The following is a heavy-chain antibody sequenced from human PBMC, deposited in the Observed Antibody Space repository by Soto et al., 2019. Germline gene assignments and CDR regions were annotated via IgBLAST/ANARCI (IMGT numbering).Heavy chain of an antibody. J-gene: IGHJ6*02. D-gene: IGHD6-25*01. V-gene: IGHV3-30*18. CDR2: ISYDGSNK. CDR3: AKDLQRLHRYYYYGMDV. Sequence: PGGSLRLSCAASGFTFSSYGMHWVRQAPGKGLEWVAVISYDGSNKYYADSVKGRFTISRDNSKNTLYLQMNSLRAEDTAVYYCAKDLQRLHRYYYYGMDVWGQGTTVTVS. CDR1: GFTFSSYG.